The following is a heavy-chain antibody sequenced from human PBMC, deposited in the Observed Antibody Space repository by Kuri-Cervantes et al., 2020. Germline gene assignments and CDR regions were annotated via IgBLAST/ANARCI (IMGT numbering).Heavy chain of an antibody. D-gene: IGHD1-26*01. J-gene: IGHJ3*02. CDR1: GFTFSSYA. CDR3: AKVGRYGYAFDI. CDR2: ISYDGSNK. V-gene: IGHV3-30-3*01. Sequence: LSLTCAASGFTFSSYAMHWVRQAPGKGLEWVAVISYDGSNKHYADSVKGRFTISRDNSKNTLYLQMNSLRAEDTAVYYCAKVGRYGYAFDIWGQGTMVTVSS.